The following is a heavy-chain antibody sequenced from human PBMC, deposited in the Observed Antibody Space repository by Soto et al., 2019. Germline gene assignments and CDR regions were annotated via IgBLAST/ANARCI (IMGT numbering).Heavy chain of an antibody. CDR1: GGSISSGDYY. Sequence: SETLSLTCTVSGGSISSGDYYWSWIRQPPGKGLEWIGYIYYSGSTYYNPSLKSRVTISVDTSQNQFSLKLSSVTAADTAVYYCASDRITGTYYYYYGMDVWGQGTTVTVSS. CDR3: ASDRITGTYYYYYGMDV. CDR2: IYYSGST. J-gene: IGHJ6*02. V-gene: IGHV4-30-4*01. D-gene: IGHD1-20*01.